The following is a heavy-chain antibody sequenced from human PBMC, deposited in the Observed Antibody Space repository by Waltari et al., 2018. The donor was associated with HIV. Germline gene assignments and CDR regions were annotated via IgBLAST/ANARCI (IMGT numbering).Heavy chain of an antibody. CDR2: IKSKSHGGTT. CDR1: GFTFNNAW. CDR3: TTALLDY. J-gene: IGHJ4*02. Sequence: EVQLVESGGGLVKPGGSVRLSCAASGFTFNNAWMTWVRQAPGKGQEWVGRIKSKSHGGTTDYAAPGKGRFTTSRDDSKNTLYRQMNSLNTEDTAVYYCTTALLDYWGQGTLVTVSS. V-gene: IGHV3-15*01.